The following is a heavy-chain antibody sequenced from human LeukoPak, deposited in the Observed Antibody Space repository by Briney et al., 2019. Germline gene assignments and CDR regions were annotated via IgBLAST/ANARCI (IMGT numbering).Heavy chain of an antibody. CDR1: GLPFSHSG. D-gene: IGHD6-13*01. Sequence: GGSLRLSCAASGLPFSHSGMHWVRQAPGKGLEWVAFIRYDGSNKYYADSVKGRFTISRDNSKNALYLQMNSLRGEDTAVYYWFGITVTGVPYWVQGTLVTVSS. CDR3: FGITVTGVPY. CDR2: IRYDGSNK. J-gene: IGHJ4*02. V-gene: IGHV3-30*02.